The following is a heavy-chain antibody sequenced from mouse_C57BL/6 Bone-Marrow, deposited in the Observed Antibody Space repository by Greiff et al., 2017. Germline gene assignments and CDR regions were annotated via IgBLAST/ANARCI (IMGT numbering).Heavy chain of an antibody. J-gene: IGHJ2*01. CDR2: IYPRSGNT. CDR1: GYTFTSYG. V-gene: IGHV1-81*01. D-gene: IGHD2-3*01. Sequence: QVQLQQSGAELARPGASVKLSCKASGYTFTSYGISWVKQRTGQGLEWIGEIYPRSGNTYYNEKFKGKATLTADKSSSTAYMELRSLTSEDSAVYFCARSLYDGYYVDYWGQGTTLTVSS. CDR3: ARSLYDGYYVDY.